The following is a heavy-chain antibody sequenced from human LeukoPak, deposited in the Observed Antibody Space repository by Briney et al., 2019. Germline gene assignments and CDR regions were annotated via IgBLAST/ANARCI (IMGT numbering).Heavy chain of an antibody. CDR2: VYYTGST. V-gene: IGHV4-59*08. CDR1: GASIKSYY. Sequence: SETLSLTCTVSGASIKSYYWTWIRQPPGKGLEWIGSVYYTGSTDYNPSLKSRVTISADTSKNLFSLRLSSVTAADTAVYFCATKGNWFDLWGQGTLVTVSS. CDR3: ATKGNWFDL. J-gene: IGHJ5*02.